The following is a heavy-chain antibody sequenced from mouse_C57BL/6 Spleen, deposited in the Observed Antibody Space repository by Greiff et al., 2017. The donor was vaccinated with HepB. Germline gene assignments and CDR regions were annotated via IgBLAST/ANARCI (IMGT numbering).Heavy chain of an antibody. J-gene: IGHJ2*01. CDR2: FYPGSGSI. CDR1: GYTFTEYT. V-gene: IGHV1-62-2*01. D-gene: IGHD1-1*01. Sequence: VQLQESGAELVKPGASVKLSCKASGYTFTEYTIHWVKQRSGQGLEWIGWFYPGSGSIKYNEKFKDKATLTADKSSSTVYMELSRLTSEDSAVYFCARHEGGYYYGSSFYFDYWGQGTTLTVSS. CDR3: ARHEGGYYYGSSFYFDY.